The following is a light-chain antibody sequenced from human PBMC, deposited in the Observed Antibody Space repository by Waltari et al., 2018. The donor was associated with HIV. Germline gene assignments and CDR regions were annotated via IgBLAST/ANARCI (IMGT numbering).Light chain of an antibody. CDR3: AAWDDSLSAWV. J-gene: IGLJ3*02. CDR2: RHN. CDR1: SSNIGRNY. Sequence: QSVLTQPPSASGTPGQRVTISCSGSSSNIGRNYVYWYQQFPGTAPRLLIYRHNQRPSGVPDRFSGSKSGTSASLAISGRRSEDEADDYCAAWDDSLSAWVFGGGTKLSVL. V-gene: IGLV1-47*01.